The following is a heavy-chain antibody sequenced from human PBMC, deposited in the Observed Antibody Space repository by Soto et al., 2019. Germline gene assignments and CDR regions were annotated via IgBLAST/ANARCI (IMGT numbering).Heavy chain of an antibody. Sequence: PGGSLRLSCAASGFTFRSYAMSWARQAPGKGLEWVSSLLRSGSSTYYADSVKGRFTISSDISANSLYLQMDSLRAEDTAVYYCAKADVHGDGVWLMDSWGQGTVVTVSS. V-gene: IGHV3-23*01. J-gene: IGHJ5*02. CDR2: LLRSGSST. CDR1: GFTFRSYA. CDR3: AKADVHGDGVWLMDS. D-gene: IGHD4-17*01.